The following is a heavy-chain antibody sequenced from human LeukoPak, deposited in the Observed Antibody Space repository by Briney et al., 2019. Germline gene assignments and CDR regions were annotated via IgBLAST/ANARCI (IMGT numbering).Heavy chain of an antibody. Sequence: GRSLRLSCAASGFTFSSYAMHWVRQAPGKGLEWVAVISYDGSNKYYADSVKGRFTISRDNSKNTLYLQMNSLRAEDTAVYYCALNWNPTYWGQGTLVTVSS. CDR3: ALNWNPTY. CDR1: GFTFSSYA. CDR2: ISYDGSNK. V-gene: IGHV3-30-3*01. D-gene: IGHD1-1*01. J-gene: IGHJ4*02.